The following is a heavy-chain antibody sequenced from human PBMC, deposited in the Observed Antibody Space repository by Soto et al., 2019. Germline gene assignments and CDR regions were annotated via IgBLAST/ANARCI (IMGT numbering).Heavy chain of an antibody. CDR3: ASTKDETLYFDY. D-gene: IGHD2-15*01. Sequence: QLQLQESGPGLVKPSETLSLTCTVSGDSISITSYYWGWVRHPPGKELEWIGSIHYSGSTHYNPSLQSLVTISGDASKKQFSLKLRSVTAADTAVYYCASTKDETLYFDYWGQGTLVTVSS. J-gene: IGHJ4*02. CDR2: IHYSGST. V-gene: IGHV4-39*01. CDR1: GDSISITSYY.